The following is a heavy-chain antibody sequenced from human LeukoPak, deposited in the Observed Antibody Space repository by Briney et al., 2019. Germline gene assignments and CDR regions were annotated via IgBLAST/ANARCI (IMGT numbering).Heavy chain of an antibody. D-gene: IGHD3-9*01. CDR3: ARGRGLRYFDWFNY. J-gene: IGHJ5*01. CDR1: GFTFSSYS. V-gene: IGHV3-21*01. Sequence: GGSLRLSCAASGFTFSSYSMNWVRQAPGKGLEWVSSISSSSSYIHYADSVKGRFTISRDNAKNSLYLQMNSLRAEDTAVYYCARGRGLRYFDWFNYWGQGTLVTVSS. CDR2: ISSSSSYI.